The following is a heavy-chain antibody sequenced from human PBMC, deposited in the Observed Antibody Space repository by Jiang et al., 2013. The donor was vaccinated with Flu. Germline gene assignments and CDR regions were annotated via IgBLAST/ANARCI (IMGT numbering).Heavy chain of an antibody. CDR2: TYYRSNWYN. V-gene: IGHV6-1*01. Sequence: QTLSLTCAISGDTVSSNSATWSWIRQSPSRGLEWLGRTYYRSNWYNDYPVSVKSRITINPDTSKNQFSLQLNSVTPEDTAVYYCVREDASGFINYWGQGTVVTVSS. D-gene: IGHD3-22*01. J-gene: IGHJ4*02. CDR3: VREDASGFINY. CDR1: GDTVSSNSAT.